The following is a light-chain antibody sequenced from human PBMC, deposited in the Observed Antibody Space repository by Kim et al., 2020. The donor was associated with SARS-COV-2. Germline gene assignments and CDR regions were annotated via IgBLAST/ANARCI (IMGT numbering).Light chain of an antibody. CDR3: SSYTSSSTLV. V-gene: IGLV2-14*03. Sequence: GQSITNSCTGTSSDIGGYNSVYWYQQHPGKAPKLMIYDVSKRPSGVSNRFSGSKSGNTASLTISGLQAEDEADYYCSSYTSSSTLVFGGGTQLTVL. CDR1: SSDIGGYNS. CDR2: DVS. J-gene: IGLJ2*01.